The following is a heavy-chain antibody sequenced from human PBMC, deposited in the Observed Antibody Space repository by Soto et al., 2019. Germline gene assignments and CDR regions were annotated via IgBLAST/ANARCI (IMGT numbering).Heavy chain of an antibody. CDR3: AQSRYSYGVFLN. J-gene: IGHJ4*02. V-gene: IGHV2-5*02. CDR2: IYWDDDK. Sequence: QITLKESGPTLVKPTQTLTLTCTFSGFSLSTSGVGVGWIRQPPGKALEWLALIYWDDDKRYSPALKSRLTIPKDTSKNQVVLTMTNMDPVDPATYYCAQSRYSYGVFLNWGEGTLVTVSS. CDR1: GFSLSTSGVG. D-gene: IGHD5-18*01.